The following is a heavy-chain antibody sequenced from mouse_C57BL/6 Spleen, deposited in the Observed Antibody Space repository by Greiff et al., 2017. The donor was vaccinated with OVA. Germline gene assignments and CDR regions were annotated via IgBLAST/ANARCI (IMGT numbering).Heavy chain of an antibody. V-gene: IGHV5-17*01. D-gene: IGHD1-1*01. Sequence: EVQRVESGGGLVKPGGSLKLSCAASGFTFSDYGMHWVRQAPEKGLEWVAYISSGSSTIYYADTVKGRFTISRDNAKNTLFLQMTSLRSDDTAMYYCARPFYYGSSGPYYAMDYWGQGTSVTVSS. CDR2: ISSGSSTI. CDR1: GFTFSDYG. CDR3: ARPFYYGSSGPYYAMDY. J-gene: IGHJ4*01.